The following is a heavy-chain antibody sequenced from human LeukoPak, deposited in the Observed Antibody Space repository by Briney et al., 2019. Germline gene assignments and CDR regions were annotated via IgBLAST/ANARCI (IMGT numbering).Heavy chain of an antibody. CDR1: GFKFSSYA. Sequence: GGSLRLSCAASGFKFSSYAMSWVGQAPGTGLDWVYALSGSGGSTYYADSVKGRFTISRDNSKNTLYLQMNSLRAEDTAVYYCAKNEYVWGSYRYVYFDYWGQGTLVTVSS. J-gene: IGHJ4*02. CDR3: AKNEYVWGSYRYVYFDY. D-gene: IGHD3-16*02. V-gene: IGHV3-23*01. CDR2: LSGSGGST.